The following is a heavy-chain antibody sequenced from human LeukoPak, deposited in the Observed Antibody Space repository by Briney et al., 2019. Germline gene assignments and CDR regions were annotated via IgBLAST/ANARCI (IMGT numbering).Heavy chain of an antibody. CDR3: ARDSEYSSSSHYYYYYYMDV. V-gene: IGHV3-30*03. D-gene: IGHD6-6*01. Sequence: GGSLRLSCAAPGFTFSGYGMHWVRQAPGKGLEWVALISYDGSNKYYSDSVRGRFTISRDNSKNTLYLQMNSLRAEDTAVYYCARDSEYSSSSHYYYYYYMDVWGKGTTVTVSS. CDR1: GFTFSGYG. CDR2: ISYDGSNK. J-gene: IGHJ6*03.